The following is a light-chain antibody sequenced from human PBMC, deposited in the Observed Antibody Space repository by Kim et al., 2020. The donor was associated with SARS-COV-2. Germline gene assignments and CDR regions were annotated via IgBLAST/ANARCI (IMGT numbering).Light chain of an antibody. J-gene: IGKJ1*01. CDR2: WAS. CDR1: LRVLYSSNNKNY. V-gene: IGKV4-1*01. CDR3: QQYYDAPTT. Sequence: ATINCKSSLRVLYSSNNKNYLAWYQHKPGQPPKLLISWASTRESAVSDRFSGSGSGTDFTLTISSLQAEDVAVYYCQQYYDAPTTFGQGTKVDIK.